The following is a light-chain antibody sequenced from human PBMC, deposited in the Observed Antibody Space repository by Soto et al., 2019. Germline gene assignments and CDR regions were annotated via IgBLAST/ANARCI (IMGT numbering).Light chain of an antibody. Sequence: QPVLTQPPPASGSPGQSVTISCTGTKNDIGVYDFVSWYQHHPGKAPRLIIYEVVQRPSGVPDRFSGSKSGNTASLTVSGLQAADEADYFCKSYAGSNTYVFGSGTKLTVL. CDR1: KNDIGVYDF. CDR2: EVV. V-gene: IGLV2-8*01. J-gene: IGLJ1*01. CDR3: KSYAGSNTYV.